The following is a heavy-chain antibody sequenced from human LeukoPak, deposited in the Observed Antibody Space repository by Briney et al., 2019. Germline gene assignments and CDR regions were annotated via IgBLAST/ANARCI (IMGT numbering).Heavy chain of an antibody. V-gene: IGHV3-7*05. CDR2: IKQDGREK. Sequence: GGSLRLSCTASGFTFSRYWMSWVRQAPGRGPEWVANIKQDGREKYYVDSVKGRFTISRDNAKKSLSLQMNSLRAEDTAVYYCASSSSTSWIFDYWGQRTLVTVSS. J-gene: IGHJ4*02. D-gene: IGHD2-2*01. CDR1: GFTFSRYW. CDR3: ASSSSTSWIFDY.